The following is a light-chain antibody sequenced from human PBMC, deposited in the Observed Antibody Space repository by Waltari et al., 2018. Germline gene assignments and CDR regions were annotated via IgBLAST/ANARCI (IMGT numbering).Light chain of an antibody. CDR3: RQSIHIPPFT. CDR2: EGS. V-gene: IGKV2D-29*01. CDR1: QSLLRSDGKTY. J-gene: IGKJ2*01. Sequence: TQTPLTLSVTSGEPAPLSCKSSQSLLRSDGKTYLYWYHQRPGQPPQLLIPEGSNRIPGTPERCTGSGAATDFSLKISRVEAEDVCVYYCRQSIHIPPFTFGQGTRLEVK.